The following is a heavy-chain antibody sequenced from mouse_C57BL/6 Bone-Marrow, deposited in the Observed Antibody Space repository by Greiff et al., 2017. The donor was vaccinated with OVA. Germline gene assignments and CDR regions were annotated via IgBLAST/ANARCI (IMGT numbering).Heavy chain of an antibody. J-gene: IGHJ4*01. CDR2: IDPETGGT. CDR3: TKDWDGGYAMDY. V-gene: IGHV1-15*01. CDR1: GYTFTDYE. D-gene: IGHD4-1*01. Sequence: QVQLQQSGAELVRPGASVTLSCKASGYTFTDYEMHWVKQTPVHGLEWIGAIDPETGGTAYNQKFKGKAILTADKSSSTAYMELRSLTSEDSAVYDCTKDWDGGYAMDYWGQGTSVTVSS.